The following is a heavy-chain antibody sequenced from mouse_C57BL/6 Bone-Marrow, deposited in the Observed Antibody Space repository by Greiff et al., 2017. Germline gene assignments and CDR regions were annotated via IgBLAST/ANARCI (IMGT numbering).Heavy chain of an antibody. CDR3: APDYYYGS. V-gene: IGHV1-66*01. D-gene: IGHD1-1*01. Sequence: VQLVESGPELVKPGASVKISCKASGYSFTSYYIHWVKQRPGQGLEWIGWIYPGSGNTKYNEKFKGKATLTADTSSSTAYMQLSSLTSEDSAVYYCAPDYYYGSWGQGTTLTVSS. J-gene: IGHJ2*01. CDR1: GYSFTSYY. CDR2: IYPGSGNT.